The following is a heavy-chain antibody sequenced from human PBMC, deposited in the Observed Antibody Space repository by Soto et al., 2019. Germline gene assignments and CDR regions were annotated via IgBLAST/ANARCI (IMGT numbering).Heavy chain of an antibody. CDR2: IYYSGST. CDR3: ARYRSSGWYYDY. Sequence: SETLSLTCTVSGGSISSSSYYWGWIRQPPGKGLEWIGSIYYSGSTYYNPSLKSRVTISVDTSENQFSLKLSSVTAADTAVYYCARYRSSGWYYDYWGQGTLVTVSS. J-gene: IGHJ4*02. D-gene: IGHD6-19*01. V-gene: IGHV4-39*01. CDR1: GGSISSSSYY.